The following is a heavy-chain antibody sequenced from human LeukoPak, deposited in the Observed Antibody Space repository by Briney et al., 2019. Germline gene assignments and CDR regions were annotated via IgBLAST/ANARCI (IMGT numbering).Heavy chain of an antibody. V-gene: IGHV3-30*02. CDR3: AKGLGVVVPAAIPGYFDY. J-gene: IGHJ4*02. D-gene: IGHD2-2*02. Sequence: PGGSLRLSCAASGFTFTNYAMSWIRQAPGKGLEWVAFIRYDGSNKYYADSVKGRFTISRDNSKNTLYLQMNSLRAEDTAVYYCAKGLGVVVPAAIPGYFDYWRQGTLVTVSS. CDR2: IRYDGSNK. CDR1: GFTFTNYA.